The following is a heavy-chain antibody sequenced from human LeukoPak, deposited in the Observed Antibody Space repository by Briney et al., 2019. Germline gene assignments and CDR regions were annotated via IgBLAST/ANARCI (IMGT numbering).Heavy chain of an antibody. CDR2: ITHRGRT. Sequence: ETLSLTCAVYGGTFSGYYRSWVRQPPGKGLEWIGEITHRGRTNYNAPLNSRLTTSVATSKNQFSLKLSSVTAADTAVYYCASGHADRKYWYFDLWGRGTLVTVSS. V-gene: IGHV4-34*01. CDR1: GGTFSGYY. CDR3: ASGHADRKYWYFDL. J-gene: IGHJ2*01.